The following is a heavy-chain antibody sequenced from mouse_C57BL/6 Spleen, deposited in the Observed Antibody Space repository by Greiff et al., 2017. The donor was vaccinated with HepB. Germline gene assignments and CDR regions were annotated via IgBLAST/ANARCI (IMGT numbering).Heavy chain of an antibody. Sequence: VKLQQPGTELVKPGASVKLSCKASGYTFTSYWMHWVKQRPGQGLEWIGNINPSNGGTNYNEKFKSKATLTVDKSSSTAYMQLSSLTSEDSAVYYCARWDYDYDASDYWGQGTTLTVSS. D-gene: IGHD2-4*01. CDR1: GYTFTSYW. CDR3: ARWDYDYDASDY. CDR2: INPSNGGT. J-gene: IGHJ2*01. V-gene: IGHV1-53*01.